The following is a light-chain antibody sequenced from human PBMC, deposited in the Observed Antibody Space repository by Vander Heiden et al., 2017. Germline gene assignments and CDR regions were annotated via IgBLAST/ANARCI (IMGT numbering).Light chain of an antibody. V-gene: IGKV1-39*01. CDR3: QQSYSTPPYT. J-gene: IGKJ2*01. Sequence: DIQMTQSPSSLSASVGDRVTITCRASQSINRYLNWYQQKPGKAPKLLIYAASSLQSGVPSRFSGSGSGTDFTLTIRSLQPEDFATYYCQQSYSTPPYTFGQGTKLEIK. CDR1: QSINRY. CDR2: AAS.